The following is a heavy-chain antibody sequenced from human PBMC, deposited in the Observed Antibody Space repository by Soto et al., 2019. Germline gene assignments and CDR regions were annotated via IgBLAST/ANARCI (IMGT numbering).Heavy chain of an antibody. Sequence: QVQLVQSGAEVKKPGSSVKVSCKASGGTFSSYAISWVRQAPGQGLEWMGGIIPIFGTANYAQKFQGRGTITADESTSTGYMELSSLRSEDTAVYYCAREGASGSHIGYWGQGTLVTVSS. J-gene: IGHJ4*02. CDR2: IIPIFGTA. V-gene: IGHV1-69*01. CDR3: AREGASGSHIGY. CDR1: GGTFSSYA. D-gene: IGHD2-21*01.